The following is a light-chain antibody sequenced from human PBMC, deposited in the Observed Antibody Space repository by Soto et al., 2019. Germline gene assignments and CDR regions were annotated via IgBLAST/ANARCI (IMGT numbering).Light chain of an antibody. J-gene: IGKJ5*01. Sequence: EVVLTQSPCTLSLXPXEXXTXXCRASQSVSSYLAWYQQKPGQAPRLLIYDASNRATGIPARFSGSGSGTDFTLTISSLEPEDFAVYYCQQRSNWRFGQGTRLEIK. CDR2: DAS. CDR3: QQRSNWR. CDR1: QSVSSY. V-gene: IGKV3-11*01.